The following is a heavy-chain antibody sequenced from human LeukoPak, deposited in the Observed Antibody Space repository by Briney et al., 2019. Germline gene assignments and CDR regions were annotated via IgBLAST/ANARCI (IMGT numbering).Heavy chain of an antibody. V-gene: IGHV3-49*04. CDR2: IRSKAYGGTT. CDR3: TRRYNYDSSGYYYVRDAFDI. Sequence: GRSLRLSCAASGFTFDDYGMSWVRQAPGKGLEWVGFIRSKAYGGTTKNAASVKGRFTISRDDSRSIAYLQMNSLKTEDTAVYYCTRRYNYDSSGYYYVRDAFDIWGQGTMVTVSS. J-gene: IGHJ3*02. CDR1: GFTFDDYG. D-gene: IGHD3-22*01.